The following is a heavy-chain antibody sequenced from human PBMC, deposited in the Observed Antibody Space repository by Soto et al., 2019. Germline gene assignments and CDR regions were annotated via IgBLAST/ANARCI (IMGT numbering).Heavy chain of an antibody. D-gene: IGHD6-19*01. Sequence: GGSLRLSCAASGSTFSSYAMSWVRQAPGKGLEWVSAISGSGGSTYYADSVKGRFTISRDNSKNTLYLQMNSLRAEDTAVYYCAKDRLVAGSLVELDYWGQGTLVTVSS. CDR2: ISGSGGST. V-gene: IGHV3-23*01. CDR1: GSTFSSYA. J-gene: IGHJ4*02. CDR3: AKDRLVAGSLVELDY.